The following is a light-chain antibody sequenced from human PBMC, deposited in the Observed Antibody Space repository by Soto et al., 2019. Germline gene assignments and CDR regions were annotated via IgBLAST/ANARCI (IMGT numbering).Light chain of an antibody. J-gene: IGLJ1*01. CDR1: DSKIGKNYD. V-gene: IGLV1-40*01. CDR2: SNT. Sequence: QSVLTQPPSVSAAPGQRVTISCSGTDSKIGKNYDVHWYQQLPGTASKLLIYSNTNRPSGVSDRFSGSRSGTSASLAITGLQAEDEADYYCQSYDSSLSGSVFGTGTKVTV. CDR3: QSYDSSLSGSV.